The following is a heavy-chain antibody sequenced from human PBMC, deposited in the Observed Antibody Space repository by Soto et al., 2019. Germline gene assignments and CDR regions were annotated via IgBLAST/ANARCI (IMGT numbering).Heavy chain of an antibody. Sequence: QVQLQQWGAGLLKPSETLSLTCAVYGGSFSGYYWSWIRQPPGKGLEWIGEINHSGSTNYNPSLKSRVTISVATSKNQFSLKLSSVTAEDTAVYYCERGKRITMVWGVIITMGWFDPWGQGTLVTVSS. J-gene: IGHJ5*02. CDR3: ERGKRITMVWGVIITMGWFDP. V-gene: IGHV4-34*01. CDR2: INHSGST. CDR1: GGSFSGYY. D-gene: IGHD3-10*01.